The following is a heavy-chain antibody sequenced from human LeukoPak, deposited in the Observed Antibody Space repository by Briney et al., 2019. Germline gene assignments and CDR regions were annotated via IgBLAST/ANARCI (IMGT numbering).Heavy chain of an antibody. J-gene: IGHJ6*02. CDR1: GFTFSSYA. CDR2: ISGSGGST. D-gene: IGHD3-10*01. Sequence: GGSLRLSCAASGFTFSSYAMSWVRQAPGKGLEWASAISGSGGSTYYADSVKGRFTISRDNSKNMLYLQMNSLRAEDTAVYYCAKDVNYGSGSYPILYGMDVWGQGTTVTVSS. CDR3: AKDVNYGSGSYPILYGMDV. V-gene: IGHV3-23*01.